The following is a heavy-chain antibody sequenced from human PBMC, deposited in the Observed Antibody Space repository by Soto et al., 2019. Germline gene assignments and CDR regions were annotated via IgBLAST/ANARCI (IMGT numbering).Heavy chain of an antibody. CDR3: ARQDYGDYGY. CDR1: GGSISSSSYY. V-gene: IGHV4-39*01. CDR2: IYYSGST. D-gene: IGHD4-17*01. J-gene: IGHJ4*02. Sequence: SETLSLTCTVSGGSISSSSYYWGWIRQPPGKGLEWIGSIYYSGSTYYNPSLKSRVTISVDTSKNQFSLKLSSVTAADAAVYYCARQDYGDYGYWGQGTLVTVSS.